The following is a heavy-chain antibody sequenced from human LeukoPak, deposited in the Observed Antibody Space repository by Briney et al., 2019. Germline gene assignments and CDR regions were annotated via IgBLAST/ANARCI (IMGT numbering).Heavy chain of an antibody. Sequence: SVKVSCKASGGTFSSYAISWVRQAPGQGLEWMGGIIPIFGTANYAQKFQGRVTITADESTSTAYMELSSLRSEDTAVYYCARGGRYQLPFPAADWFDPWGQGTLVTVSS. J-gene: IGHJ5*02. CDR2: IIPIFGTA. D-gene: IGHD2-2*01. CDR1: GGTFSSYA. CDR3: ARGGRYQLPFPAADWFDP. V-gene: IGHV1-69*01.